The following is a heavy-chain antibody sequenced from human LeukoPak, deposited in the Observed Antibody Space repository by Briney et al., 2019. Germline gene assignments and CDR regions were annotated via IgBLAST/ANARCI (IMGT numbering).Heavy chain of an antibody. Sequence: SETLSLTCAVYGGSFSGYYWGWIRQPPGRGLEWIAEMHHGGMSHLNPSLRSRAIMSIDASTNQFSLRLSSVTAADTAVYYCTRQSGYFCDYWGPGTLVTVSS. CDR3: TRQSGYFCDY. D-gene: IGHD3-3*01. J-gene: IGHJ4*02. CDR2: MHHGGMS. V-gene: IGHV4-34*04. CDR1: GGSFSGYY.